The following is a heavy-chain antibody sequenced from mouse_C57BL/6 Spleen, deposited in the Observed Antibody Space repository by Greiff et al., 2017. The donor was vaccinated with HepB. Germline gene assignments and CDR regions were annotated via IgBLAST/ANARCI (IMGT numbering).Heavy chain of an antibody. CDR3: ARKGVRYYAMDY. Sequence: QVQLKESGPELVKPGASVKISCKASGYAFSSSWMNWVKQRPGKGLEWIGRIYPGDGDTNYNGKFKGKATLTADKSSSTAYMQLSSLTSEDSAVYFCARKGVRYYAMDYWGQGTSVTVSS. CDR1: GYAFSSSW. J-gene: IGHJ4*01. CDR2: IYPGDGDT. V-gene: IGHV1-82*01.